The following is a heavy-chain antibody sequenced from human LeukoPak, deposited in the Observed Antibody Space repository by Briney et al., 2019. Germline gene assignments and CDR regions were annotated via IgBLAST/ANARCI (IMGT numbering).Heavy chain of an antibody. V-gene: IGHV3-21*01. J-gene: IGHJ6*03. CDR1: GFTFNSYS. Sequence: PGGSLRLSCAASGFTFNSYSMNWVRQSPGKGLEWVSSISRGSNYIYYADSVKGRFTISRDNAKNSLYLQMNSLRAEDTAVYYCARLDCSSTSCYQDYYYMDVWGKGTTVTVSS. CDR2: ISRGSNYI. D-gene: IGHD2-2*01. CDR3: ARLDCSSTSCYQDYYYMDV.